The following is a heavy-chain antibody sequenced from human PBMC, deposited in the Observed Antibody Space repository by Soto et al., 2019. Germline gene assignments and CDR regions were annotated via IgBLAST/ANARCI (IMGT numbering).Heavy chain of an antibody. V-gene: IGHV4-59*01. CDR3: ARSGNSNGLVFDY. Sequence: PSETLSLTCTVSGGSISTYYWSWIRQPPGKGLEWIGYIYYGGSTNHNPSLNSRVTFSVDTSRNQIFLTLTSVTAADTAVYYCARSGNSNGLVFDYWGQGTQVTVYS. CDR2: IYYGGST. CDR1: GGSISTYY. J-gene: IGHJ4*02. D-gene: IGHD5-18*01.